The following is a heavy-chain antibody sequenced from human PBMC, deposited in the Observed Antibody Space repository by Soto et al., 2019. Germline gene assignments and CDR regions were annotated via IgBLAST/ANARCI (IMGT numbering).Heavy chain of an antibody. Sequence: QVQLVECGGGVVQPGKPLRLSCAGTGFTFNSYGMHWVRQAPGKGLEWVAVIWYDGYNKYYADSVKGRFAISRDNSKNTVYLEMNSLRAEETAMYYCARGTGWSNWYFDLWGRGTLVTVSS. V-gene: IGHV3-33*01. CDR1: GFTFNSYG. D-gene: IGHD6-19*01. CDR3: ARGTGWSNWYFDL. J-gene: IGHJ2*01. CDR2: IWYDGYNK.